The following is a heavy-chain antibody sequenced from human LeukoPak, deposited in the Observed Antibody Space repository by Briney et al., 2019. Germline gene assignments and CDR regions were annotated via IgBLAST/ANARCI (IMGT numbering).Heavy chain of an antibody. V-gene: IGHV3-53*01. CDR3: AKWGYCSSTSCLGAFDY. Sequence: GGSLRLSCAASGFTVSSNYMSWVRQAPGKGLEWVSVIYSGGSTYYADSVKGRFTISRDNSKNTLYLQMNSLRAEDTAVYYCAKWGYCSSTSCLGAFDYWGQGTLVTVSS. D-gene: IGHD2-2*01. CDR2: IYSGGST. J-gene: IGHJ4*02. CDR1: GFTVSSNY.